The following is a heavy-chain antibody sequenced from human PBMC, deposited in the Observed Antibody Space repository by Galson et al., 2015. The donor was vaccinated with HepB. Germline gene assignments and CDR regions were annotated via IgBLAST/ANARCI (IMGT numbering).Heavy chain of an antibody. CDR2: ISSSSSYT. J-gene: IGHJ4*02. D-gene: IGHD6-13*01. CDR1: GFNFSDYY. Sequence: SLRLSCAASGFNFSDYYMSWIRQAPGKGLEWVSYISSSSSYTNYADSVKGRFTISRDNAKSSLYLQMNSLRAEDTAVYYCARFDSSSWVPFDYWGQGTLVTVSS. CDR3: ARFDSSSWVPFDY. V-gene: IGHV3-11*06.